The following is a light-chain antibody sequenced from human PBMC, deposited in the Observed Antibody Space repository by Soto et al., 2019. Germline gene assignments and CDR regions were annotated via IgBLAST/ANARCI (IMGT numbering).Light chain of an antibody. J-gene: IGKJ3*01. CDR1: QSVSSN. CDR2: DAS. Sequence: EIVLTQSPATLSLSPGARATLSCRASQSVSSNLAWYHQKPGQAPRLLIYDASNSATGIPARFGASRSGKLLTITISSLETDEFAGYYFQHISNCPPEVSFGPGPKVDI. V-gene: IGKV3-11*01. CDR3: QHISNCPPEVS.